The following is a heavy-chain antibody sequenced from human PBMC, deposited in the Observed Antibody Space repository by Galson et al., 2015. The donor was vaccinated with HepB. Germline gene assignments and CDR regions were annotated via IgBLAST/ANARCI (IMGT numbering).Heavy chain of an antibody. CDR3: AKDRFKVVVAATPTNGWFDP. CDR1: GFTFDDYA. CDR2: ISWNSGSI. J-gene: IGHJ5*02. Sequence: SLRLSCAASGFTFDDYAMHWVRQAPGKGLEWVSGISWNSGSIGYADSVKGRFTISRDNAKNSLYLQMNSLRAEDTALYYCAKDRFKVVVAATPTNGWFDPWGQGTLVTVSS. D-gene: IGHD2-15*01. V-gene: IGHV3-9*01.